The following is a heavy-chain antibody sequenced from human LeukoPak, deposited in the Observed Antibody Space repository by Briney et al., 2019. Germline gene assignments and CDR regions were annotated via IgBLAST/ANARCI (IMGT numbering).Heavy chain of an antibody. CDR1: GYSLTELS. J-gene: IGHJ4*02. Sequence: ASVKVSCKVSGYSLTELSMHWVRQAPGKWLELMGGCAPEDGETIYAQKFQGRVTMTEDTSTDTAYMELSSLRSEDTAVYYCATGRSSWHRRKGNYFDYWGQGTLVTVSS. CDR3: ATGRSSWHRRKGNYFDY. CDR2: CAPEDGET. D-gene: IGHD6-13*01. V-gene: IGHV1-24*01.